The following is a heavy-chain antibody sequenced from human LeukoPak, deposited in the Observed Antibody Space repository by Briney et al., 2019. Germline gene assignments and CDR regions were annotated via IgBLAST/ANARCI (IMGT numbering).Heavy chain of an antibody. CDR1: GFTFSSYA. CDR2: ISGSGGST. J-gene: IGHJ4*02. CDR3: ARSSGYYKHFDY. Sequence: GGSLRLSCAASGFTFSSYAMSWVRQAPGKGLEWVSAISGSGGSTYYADSVKGRFTISRDNSKNTLYLQMNSLRAEDTAVYYCARSSGYYKHFDYWGQGTLVTVSS. V-gene: IGHV3-23*01. D-gene: IGHD3-22*01.